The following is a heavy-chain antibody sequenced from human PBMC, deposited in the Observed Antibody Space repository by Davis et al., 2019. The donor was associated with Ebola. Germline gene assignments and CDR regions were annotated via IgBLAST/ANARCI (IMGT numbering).Heavy chain of an antibody. Sequence: ESLKISCAASGFTFSSYAMSWVRQAPGKGLEWVSAISGSGGSTYYADSVKGRFTISRDNSKNTLYLQMNSLRAEDTAVYYCAKERYSSRSVNWFDPWGQGTLVTVSS. J-gene: IGHJ5*02. D-gene: IGHD6-13*01. V-gene: IGHV3-23*01. CDR1: GFTFSSYA. CDR3: AKERYSSRSVNWFDP. CDR2: ISGSGGST.